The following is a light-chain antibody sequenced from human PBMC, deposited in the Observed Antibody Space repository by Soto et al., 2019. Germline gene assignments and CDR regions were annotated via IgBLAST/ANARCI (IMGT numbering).Light chain of an antibody. CDR1: QSISSY. Sequence: EIVLTQSPATLSLSPGERATLSCRARQSISSYLAWYQQKPGQAPRLLIYDASNRATGIPVRFSGSGSGTDFTLTISSLEPEDFAVYYCQQRSNWPRTFGGGTKVDIK. CDR2: DAS. J-gene: IGKJ4*01. V-gene: IGKV3-11*01. CDR3: QQRSNWPRT.